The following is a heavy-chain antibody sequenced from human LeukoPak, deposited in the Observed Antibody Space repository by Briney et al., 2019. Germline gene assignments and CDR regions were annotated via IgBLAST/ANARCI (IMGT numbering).Heavy chain of an antibody. CDR3: AKVAYDSYGLYYHDYFDY. V-gene: IGHV3-30*18. Sequence: GGSLRLSCAASGFTFSSYGMHWVRQAPGKGLEWVAVISYDGSNKYYADSVKGRFTISRDNSKNTLYLQMNSLRAEDTALYYCAKVAYDSYGLYYHDYFDYWGQGTLVTVSS. J-gene: IGHJ4*02. CDR1: GFTFSSYG. D-gene: IGHD3-22*01. CDR2: ISYDGSNK.